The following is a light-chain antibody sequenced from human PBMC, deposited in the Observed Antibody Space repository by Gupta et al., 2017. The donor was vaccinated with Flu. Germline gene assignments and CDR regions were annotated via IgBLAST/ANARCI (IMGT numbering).Light chain of an antibody. CDR1: SSDVGVDNY. CDR3: SSYTSSSTWL. Sequence: SITISCTGASSDVGVDNYVSWYQQHPGKAPKLMIYDVSNRPSGVSDRFSGSKSGSTASLTISGLQAEDEADFYCSSYTSSSTWLFGGGTKLTVL. J-gene: IGLJ3*02. CDR2: DVS. V-gene: IGLV2-14*04.